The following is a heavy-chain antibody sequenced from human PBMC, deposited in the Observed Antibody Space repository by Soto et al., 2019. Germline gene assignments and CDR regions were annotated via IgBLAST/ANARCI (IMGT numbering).Heavy chain of an antibody. CDR1: GFTFSSYW. CDR3: ARRGSGVTRGLHY. V-gene: IGHV3-74*01. CDR2: INTDGSST. Sequence: EVQLVESGGGLVQPGGSLRLSCAASGFTFSSYWMHWVRQAPGKGLVWISRINTDGSSTSYVDSVQGRFTISRDNGQNTLFLQMNSLRGKDTDVYYCARRGSGVTRGLHYWGQGTLVTVSS. D-gene: IGHD2-15*01. J-gene: IGHJ4*02.